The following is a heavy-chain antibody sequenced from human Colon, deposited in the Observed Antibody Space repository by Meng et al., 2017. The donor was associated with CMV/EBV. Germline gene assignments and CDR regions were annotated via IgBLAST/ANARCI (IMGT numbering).Heavy chain of an antibody. CDR3: AGQDCRSTMGSYHFYYGMDV. Sequence: GGSLRLSCAGSGFTFNNYEMTWVRQAPGKGLEWVGHISSSGTTIYYADSVKGRFTISRDNAKNSLYLQMNSLRAEDTAIYYCAGQDCRSTMGSYHFYYGMDVWGQGTTVTVSS. J-gene: IGHJ6*02. D-gene: IGHD2-2*01. V-gene: IGHV3-48*03. CDR1: GFTFNNYE. CDR2: ISSSGTTI.